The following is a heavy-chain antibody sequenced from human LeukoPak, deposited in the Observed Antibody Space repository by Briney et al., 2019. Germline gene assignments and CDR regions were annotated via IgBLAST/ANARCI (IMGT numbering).Heavy chain of an antibody. D-gene: IGHD3-9*01. CDR2: IDLDSSHI. Sequence: GGSLGLSCAASGFTFSTSAMNWVRQVPGKGLEWVSSIDLDSSHIYYAASVRGRFTISRDNARNSVYLQMNSLRVEDTAVYYCARDPLRYLRVGHYDYWGQGTLVAVSS. CDR1: GFTFSTSA. J-gene: IGHJ4*02. V-gene: IGHV3-21*01. CDR3: ARDPLRYLRVGHYDY.